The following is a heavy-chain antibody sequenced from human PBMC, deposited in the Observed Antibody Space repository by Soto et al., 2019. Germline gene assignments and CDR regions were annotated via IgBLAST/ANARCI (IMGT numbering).Heavy chain of an antibody. CDR3: AKGPTIFGVFMTYESQCGMDV. Sequence: PGGSLRLSCSASGFILRSYAMSWVRQAPGRGLEWVSAMSGSGTRTYYADSVKGRFTMSGASSKNTVYLQMNSLRAEDTAVYYCAKGPTIFGVFMTYESQCGMDVGGKATTRTVYS. J-gene: IGHJ6*04. V-gene: IGHV3-23*01. D-gene: IGHD3-3*01. CDR2: MSGSGTRT. CDR1: GFILRSYA.